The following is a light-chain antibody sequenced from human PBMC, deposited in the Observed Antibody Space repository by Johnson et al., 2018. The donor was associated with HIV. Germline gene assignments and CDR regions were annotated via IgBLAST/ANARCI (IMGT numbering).Light chain of an antibody. CDR2: ENN. CDR1: SSNIWNNY. J-gene: IGLJ1*01. CDR3: GTWDNSLVPVYV. V-gene: IGLV1-51*02. Sequence: VLTQPPSVSAAPGQKVTISCSGSSSNIWNNYVSWYQQLPGTAPKLLIYENNKRPSGIPDRFSGSKSGTSATLGITGLQTGDEADYYCGTWDNSLVPVYVFGTATKVSVL.